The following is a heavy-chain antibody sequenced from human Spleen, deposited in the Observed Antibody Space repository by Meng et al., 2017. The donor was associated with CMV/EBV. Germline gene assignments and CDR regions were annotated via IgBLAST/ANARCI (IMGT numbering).Heavy chain of an antibody. J-gene: IGHJ4*02. CDR3: ATPMVGNRVFDY. V-gene: IGHV4-34*01. D-gene: IGHD4/OR15-4a*01. CDR2: INHSGNT. CDR1: GVSFSDYY. Sequence: SETLSLTCAVYGVSFSDYYWSWIRQPPGKGLEWIGEINHSGNTKCNPSLESRVTISVDTSKNQFSLKMTSVTAADTAIYYCATPMVGNRVFDYWAQGTPVTVS.